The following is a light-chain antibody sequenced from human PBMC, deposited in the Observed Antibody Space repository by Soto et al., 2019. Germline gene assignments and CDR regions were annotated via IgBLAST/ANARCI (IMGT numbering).Light chain of an antibody. J-gene: IGKJ4*01. CDR2: GAS. CDR1: QSVSSGY. V-gene: IGKV3-20*01. CDR3: QQYVNSPLT. Sequence: EIVLTQSPGTLALSPGERATLSCRASQSVSSGYLAWYQQKPGQAPRLLIYGASSRATGIPDRFSGSGSGTDFTLTISGLEPEDFAVYYCQQYVNSPLTFGGGTKVDIK.